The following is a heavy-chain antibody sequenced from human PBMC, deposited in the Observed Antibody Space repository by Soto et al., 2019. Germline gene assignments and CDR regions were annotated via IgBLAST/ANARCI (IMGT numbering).Heavy chain of an antibody. Sequence: QVQLVQSGAEVKKPGASVKVSCKASGYTFTGYDVNWVRQATGQALEWVGRMNPNTGVAGFAQKFQGRVTLTGNTSIATSYMELSSLRSADTAVYYCVRGLRRGYSVYWGQGILVTVSS. CDR3: VRGLRRGYSVY. J-gene: IGHJ4*02. V-gene: IGHV1-8*01. D-gene: IGHD2-2*03. CDR1: GYTFTGYD. CDR2: MNPNTGVA.